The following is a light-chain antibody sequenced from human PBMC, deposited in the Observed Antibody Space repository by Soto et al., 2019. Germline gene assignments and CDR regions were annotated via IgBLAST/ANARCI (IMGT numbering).Light chain of an antibody. Sequence: EIVLTQSPGTLSLSPGDRATLSCRASQTISSNYLAWYQQKLGQAPRLLIFGASRRATGIPDRFSGSGSGTGFTLTITRLESEDFAVYYCQQYSRTPRTFGQGTKVEIK. CDR1: QTISSNY. CDR2: GAS. J-gene: IGKJ1*01. V-gene: IGKV3-20*01. CDR3: QQYSRTPRT.